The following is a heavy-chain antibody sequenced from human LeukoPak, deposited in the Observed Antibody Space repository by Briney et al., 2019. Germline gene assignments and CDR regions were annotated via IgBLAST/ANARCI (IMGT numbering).Heavy chain of an antibody. Sequence: SETLSLTCTVSGGSISGSSYYWGWIRQPPGKGLEWIGSIYYSGSTYYNPSLKSRVTISVDTSKNQFSLKLNSVTATDTAVYYCARGIAPYFTWGQGTLVTVSS. D-gene: IGHD2-21*01. CDR2: IYYSGST. CDR3: ARGIAPYFT. V-gene: IGHV4-39*02. J-gene: IGHJ5*02. CDR1: GGSISGSSYY.